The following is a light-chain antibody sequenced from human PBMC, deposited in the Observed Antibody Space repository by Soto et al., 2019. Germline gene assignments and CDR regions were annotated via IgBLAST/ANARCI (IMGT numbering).Light chain of an antibody. V-gene: IGKV1-39*01. CDR1: QSISNY. CDR2: AAS. J-gene: IGKJ1*01. Sequence: DIRVTQSPSSLSASVGDRVTITCRASQSISNYLYWYQQKPGKAPKFLIYAASSLQSGVPSRFSGSGSGTDFTLTISSLQPEDFATYYCQQSYSTPRTFGQGIKVDIK. CDR3: QQSYSTPRT.